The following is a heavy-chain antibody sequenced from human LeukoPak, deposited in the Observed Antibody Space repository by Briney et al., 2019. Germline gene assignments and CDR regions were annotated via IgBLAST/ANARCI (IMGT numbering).Heavy chain of an antibody. Sequence: GESLKISCKGSGYSFTSYWIGWVRQMPGKGLEWMGIIYPGDSDTRYSPSFQSQVTISADKSISTAYLQWSSLRASDTAIYYCASSAYSSGWYGAHFDYWGQGTLVTVSS. CDR3: ASSAYSSGWYGAHFDY. CDR2: IYPGDSDT. D-gene: IGHD6-19*01. CDR1: GYSFTSYW. V-gene: IGHV5-51*01. J-gene: IGHJ4*02.